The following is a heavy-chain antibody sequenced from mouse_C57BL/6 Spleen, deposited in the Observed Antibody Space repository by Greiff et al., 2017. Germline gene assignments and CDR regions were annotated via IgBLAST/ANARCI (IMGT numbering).Heavy chain of an antibody. CDR2: ISGGGGNT. D-gene: IGHD2-3*01. V-gene: IGHV5-9*01. J-gene: IGHJ1*03. Sequence: DVMLVESGGGLVKPGGSLKLSCAASGFTFSSYTMSWVRQTPEKRLEWVATISGGGGNTYYPDSVKGRFTISRDNAKNTLYLQMSRLRSAVTALYYGARRDDGYLHWYFDVWGTGTTVTVSS. CDR1: GFTFSSYT. CDR3: ARRDDGYLHWYFDV.